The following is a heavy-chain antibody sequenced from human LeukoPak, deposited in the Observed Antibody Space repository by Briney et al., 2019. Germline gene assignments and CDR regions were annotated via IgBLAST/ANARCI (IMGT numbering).Heavy chain of an antibody. V-gene: IGHV3-23*01. CDR2: ISGSGGST. Sequence: GGSLRLSCAASGFTFSSYAMSWVRQAPGKGLEWVSAISGSGGSTYYADSVKGRFTISRDNSKNTLYLQMNSLRAEDTAVYYCAKFRDIVVVPAAPQGYWGQGTLVTVSS. CDR3: AKFRDIVVVPAAPQGY. D-gene: IGHD2-2*01. J-gene: IGHJ4*02. CDR1: GFTFSSYA.